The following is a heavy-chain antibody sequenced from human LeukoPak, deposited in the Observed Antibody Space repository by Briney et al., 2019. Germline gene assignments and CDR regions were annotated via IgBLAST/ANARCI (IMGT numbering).Heavy chain of an antibody. J-gene: IGHJ3*02. Sequence: GGSLRLSCAASGFTFNNYWMHWVRHAPGKGLVWVSRINSDGSSTNYAASVKGRFTISRDNAKNTLYLQMNSLRAEDTAVYYCVRQVVTLSSDALDIWGQGTMVTVSS. V-gene: IGHV3-74*01. CDR3: VRQVVTLSSDALDI. CDR1: GFTFNNYW. CDR2: INSDGSST. D-gene: IGHD2-21*02.